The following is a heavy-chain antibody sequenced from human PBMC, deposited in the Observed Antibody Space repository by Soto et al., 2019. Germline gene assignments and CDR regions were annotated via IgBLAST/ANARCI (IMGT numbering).Heavy chain of an antibody. CDR1: GGSISSGGYS. CDR3: ARGRVYCSGRSCYFFDY. V-gene: IGHV4-30-2*01. D-gene: IGHD2-15*01. CDR2: IYHSGST. Sequence: PSETLSLTCAVSGGSISSGGYSWSWIRQPPGKGLEWIGYIYHSGSTYYNPSLKSRVTISVDRSKNQFSLKLSSVTAADTAVYYCARGRVYCSGRSCYFFDYWGQGTLVTVPS. J-gene: IGHJ4*02.